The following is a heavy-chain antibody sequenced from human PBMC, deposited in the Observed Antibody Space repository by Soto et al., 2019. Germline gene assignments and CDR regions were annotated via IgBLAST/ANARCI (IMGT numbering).Heavy chain of an antibody. D-gene: IGHD3-10*01. CDR1: GYSFTSYY. J-gene: IGHJ6*02. CDR3: ARDLMVRGVVYYYYYNGMDA. CDR2: INPSGGST. V-gene: IGHV1-46*01. Sequence: ASVKVSCKASGYSFTSYYMHWVRQAPGQGLEWMGIINPSGGSTSYAQKFQGRVTMTRDTSTSTVYMELSSLRSEDTAVYYCARDLMVRGVVYYYYYNGMDAWGQGTTVTVSS.